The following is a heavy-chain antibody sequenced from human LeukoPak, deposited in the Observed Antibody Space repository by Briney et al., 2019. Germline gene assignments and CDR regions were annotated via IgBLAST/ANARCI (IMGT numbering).Heavy chain of an antibody. J-gene: IGHJ3*02. D-gene: IGHD4-23*01. CDR2: IWYDGSDK. CDR3: ATEYGGNRRASDI. Sequence: QPGRSLKLSCAASGFIFSTYDMHWVRQAAGKGLEWVAVIWYDGSDKYYADSVKGRFTISRDNSKNTLYLQMNSLRAEDTAVYYCATEYGGNRRASDIWGQGTMVTVSS. V-gene: IGHV3-33*01. CDR1: GFIFSTYD.